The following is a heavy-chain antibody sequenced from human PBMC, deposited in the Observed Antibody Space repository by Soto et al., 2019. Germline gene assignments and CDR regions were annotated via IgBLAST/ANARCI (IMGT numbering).Heavy chain of an antibody. J-gene: IGHJ5*02. D-gene: IGHD6-19*01. V-gene: IGHV4-34*01. Sequence: SETLSLTCAVYGGSFSGYYWSWIRQPPGKGLEWIGDINNSGSTNYNPSLKSRVTISVDTSKNQFSLKLSSVTAADTAVYYCARGAVAGTRWFDPWGQGTLVTVSS. CDR2: INNSGST. CDR1: GGSFSGYY. CDR3: ARGAVAGTRWFDP.